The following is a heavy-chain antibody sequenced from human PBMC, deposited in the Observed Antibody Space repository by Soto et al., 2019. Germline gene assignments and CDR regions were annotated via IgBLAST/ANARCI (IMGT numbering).Heavy chain of an antibody. Sequence: EVQLVESGGGLVKPGGSLRLSCAASGFTFSSYSMNWVRQAPGKGLEWVSSISSSSSYIYYADSVKGRFTISRDNAKNSLFLQMSSRSAEDTGVYYCASAGLVGATEYFDLWGRGNLVTVSS. V-gene: IGHV3-21*01. J-gene: IGHJ2*01. D-gene: IGHD1-26*01. CDR2: ISSSSSYI. CDR3: ASAGLVGATEYFDL. CDR1: GFTFSSYS.